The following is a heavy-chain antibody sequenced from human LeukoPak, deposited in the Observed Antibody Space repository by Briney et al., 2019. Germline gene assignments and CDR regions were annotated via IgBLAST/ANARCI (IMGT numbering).Heavy chain of an antibody. CDR2: IRYDGSNK. J-gene: IGHJ6*02. CDR1: GLTFSRYG. V-gene: IGHV3-30*02. D-gene: IGHD2-15*01. Sequence: AGGSLRLSCAASGLTFSRYGMHWVRQAPGKGLEWVAFIRYDGSNKYYADSVKGRFTISRDNSKNTLYLQMNSLRAEDTAVYYCARPDRLYCSGGSCYAGYYGMDVWGQGTTVTVSS. CDR3: ARPDRLYCSGGSCYAGYYGMDV.